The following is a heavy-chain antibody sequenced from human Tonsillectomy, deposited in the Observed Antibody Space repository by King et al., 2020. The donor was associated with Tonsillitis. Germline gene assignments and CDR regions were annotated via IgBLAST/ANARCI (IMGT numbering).Heavy chain of an antibody. CDR1: GFTFSSYS. CDR3: ARDCSGGSCYPYYYGIDV. Sequence: EVQLVESGGGLVKPGGSLRLSCAASGFTFSSYSMNWVRQSPGKGLEWVSSISSSSSYIYYAESVKGRYAISRDTAKHSLYLQMNSLRAEDTAVYYCARDCSGGSCYPYYYGIDVWGQGTTVTVSS. D-gene: IGHD2-15*01. CDR2: ISSSSSYI. V-gene: IGHV3-21*01. J-gene: IGHJ6*02.